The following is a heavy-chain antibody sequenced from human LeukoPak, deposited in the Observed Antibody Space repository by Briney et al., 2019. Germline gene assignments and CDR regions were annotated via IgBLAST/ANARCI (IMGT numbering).Heavy chain of an antibody. J-gene: IGHJ3*02. CDR3: ARDYGLSCRSTSCAGAFDI. Sequence: PGGSLRLSCEASGFTLSGYLVKLVGQAAGKGLEGVAYIKQEGSEKHYVDSVKGRFTTSRDNARNSLYLQMNSLRVEDTAVYYCARDYGLSCRSTSCAGAFDIWGQGTMVTVSS. CDR2: IKQEGSEK. CDR1: GFTLSGYL. D-gene: IGHD2-2*01. V-gene: IGHV3-7*01.